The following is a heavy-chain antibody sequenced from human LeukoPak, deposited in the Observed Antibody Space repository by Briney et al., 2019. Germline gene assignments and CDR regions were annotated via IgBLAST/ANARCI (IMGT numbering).Heavy chain of an antibody. CDR2: IYTSGST. D-gene: IGHD3-9*01. Sequence: SETLSLTCTVSGGSISSYYWSWIRQPAGKGLEWIGRIYTSGSTNYNPSLKSRVTMSVDTSKNQFSLKLSSVTAADTAVYYCARRPSKYYDILTGYYRSEFDYWGQGTLVTVSS. CDR3: ARRPSKYYDILTGYYRSEFDY. CDR1: GGSISSYY. J-gene: IGHJ4*02. V-gene: IGHV4-4*07.